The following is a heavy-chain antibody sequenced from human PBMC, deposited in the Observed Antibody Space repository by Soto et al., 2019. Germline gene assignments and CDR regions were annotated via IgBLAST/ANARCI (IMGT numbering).Heavy chain of an antibody. Sequence: QLQLQESGSGLVKPSQTLSLTCAVSGGSISSGGYSWSWIRQPPGKGLEWIGYIYHSGSTYYNPALKSRVTVSVDRSKNQFSLKLSSVTAADTAVYYCARAGGLGAVAVDYWGQGTLVTVSS. D-gene: IGHD6-19*01. CDR3: ARAGGLGAVAVDY. CDR2: IYHSGST. V-gene: IGHV4-30-2*01. J-gene: IGHJ4*02. CDR1: GGSISSGGYS.